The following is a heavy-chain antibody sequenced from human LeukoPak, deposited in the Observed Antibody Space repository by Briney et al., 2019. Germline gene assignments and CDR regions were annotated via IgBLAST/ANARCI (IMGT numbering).Heavy chain of an antibody. CDR1: GFTFSSYW. V-gene: IGHV3-7*01. D-gene: IGHD1-26*01. J-gene: IGHJ4*02. CDR2: IRQDGGEK. CDR3: IGGSNMDY. Sequence: GGSLRLSCAASGFTFSSYWMSWVRQAPGKGLEWVANIRQDGGEKYYADSVKGRFTISRDNARNSLYLQMNSLRAEDTAVYYCIGGSNMDYWGQGTLVTVSS.